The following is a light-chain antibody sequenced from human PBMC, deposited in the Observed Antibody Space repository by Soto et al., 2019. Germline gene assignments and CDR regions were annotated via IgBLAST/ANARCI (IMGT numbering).Light chain of an antibody. CDR2: DNN. Sequence: QSVLTQPPSVSGAPGQRVTISCTGTTSNIGAPHAVHWYQQVPGTAPKLLVYDNNNRTSGVPDRFTCSKSGTSASLAITGLQAEDGADYFCLSFDNSLSRSVFGGGTKVTVL. J-gene: IGLJ2*01. V-gene: IGLV1-40*01. CDR3: LSFDNSLSRSV. CDR1: TSNIGAPHA.